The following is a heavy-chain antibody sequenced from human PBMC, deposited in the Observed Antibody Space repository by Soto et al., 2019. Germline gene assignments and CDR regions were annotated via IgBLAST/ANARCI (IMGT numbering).Heavy chain of an antibody. V-gene: IGHV3-74*01. CDR2: ISGDGSST. CDR1: GITFCHFW. D-gene: IGHD3-10*01. Sequence: GRTLRLTCAASGITFCHFWLHRVRQGPGKGLMWVSRISGDGSSTNYADSVKGRFTISRDNAKNTLYLQMNSLRVEDTALYYGTRGVRGHYVKDVWGQVTTVTVSS. J-gene: IGHJ6*02. CDR3: TRGVRGHYVKDV.